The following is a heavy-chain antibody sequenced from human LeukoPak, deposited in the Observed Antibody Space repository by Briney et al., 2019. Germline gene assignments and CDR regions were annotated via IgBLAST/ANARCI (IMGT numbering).Heavy chain of an antibody. J-gene: IGHJ4*02. CDR2: ISSSSSYI. CDR1: GFTFRSYS. CDR3: ARGRSGSGSYCMGCYYFDY. D-gene: IGHD3-10*01. Sequence: PGGSLRLSCAASGFTFRSYSMNWVRQAPGKGLEWVSSISSSSSYIYYADSVKGRFTISRDNAKNSLYLQMNSLRAEDTAVYYCARGRSGSGSYCMGCYYFDYWGQGTLVTVSS. V-gene: IGHV3-21*01.